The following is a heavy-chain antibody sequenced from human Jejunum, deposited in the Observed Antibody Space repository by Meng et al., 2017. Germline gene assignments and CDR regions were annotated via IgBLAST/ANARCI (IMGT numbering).Heavy chain of an antibody. Sequence: QVQLQQWGAGLFKPSETLSLTCAIYGGSFNNYYWSWIRQPPGEGLEWIGEIHQSGSTNYNPSLKSRVTISVDSSKNQFFLDLSSVTAADTAVYYCARLSSSWSGADYWGQGTLVTVSS. V-gene: IGHV4-34*01. J-gene: IGHJ4*02. CDR3: ARLSSSWSGADY. CDR1: GGSFNNYY. D-gene: IGHD6-13*01. CDR2: IHQSGST.